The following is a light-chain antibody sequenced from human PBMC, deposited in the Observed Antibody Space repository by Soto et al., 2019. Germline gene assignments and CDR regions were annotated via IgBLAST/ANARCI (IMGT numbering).Light chain of an antibody. J-gene: IGKJ1*01. V-gene: IGKV3-20*01. CDR2: IAS. CDR3: QQYGTAPWT. CDR1: QSVNSEY. Sequence: EIVLTQSPGTLSLFPGERATLSCRATQSVNSEYLAWYQQKPGQAPRLLIYIASRRATGIPDRYSGSGSGTDFPLTINRLAPEDFAVYYCQQYGTAPWTFGQGNTVELK.